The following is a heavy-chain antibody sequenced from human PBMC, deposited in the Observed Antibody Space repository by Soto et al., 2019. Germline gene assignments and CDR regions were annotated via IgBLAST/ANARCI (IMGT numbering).Heavy chain of an antibody. CDR2: IIPIFGTA. D-gene: IGHD6-19*01. CDR3: ARAWGYDDPGLAVAGTPRVFGYFDS. CDR1: GGTFSSYA. J-gene: IGHJ4*02. Sequence: QVQLVQSGAEVKKPGSSVKVSCKASGGTFSSYAISWVRQAPGQGLEWMGGIIPIFGTANYAQKFQGRVTITADESTSTAYMELSSLRSEDTAVYYCARAWGYDDPGLAVAGTPRVFGYFDSWGPGTLVTDSS. V-gene: IGHV1-69*01.